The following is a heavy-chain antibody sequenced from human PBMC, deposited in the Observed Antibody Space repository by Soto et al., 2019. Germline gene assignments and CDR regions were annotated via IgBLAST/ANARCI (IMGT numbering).Heavy chain of an antibody. D-gene: IGHD3-22*01. CDR1: GGSISSRSHY. CDR2: IYYSGRT. J-gene: IGHJ4*02. V-gene: IGHV4-39*01. Sequence: QLQLQESGPGLVKPSETLSLTCTVSGGSISSRSHYWGWIRQPPGKGLEWIGAIYYSGRTYASPSLKSRVTTSVDTSKNQFSLNLISVTAADTALYYCARLLHDSSGYYYFDCWGQGTLVTVSS. CDR3: ARLLHDSSGYYYFDC.